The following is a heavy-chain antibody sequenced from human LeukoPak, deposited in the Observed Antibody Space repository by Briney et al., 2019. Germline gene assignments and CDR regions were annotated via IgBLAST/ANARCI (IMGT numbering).Heavy chain of an antibody. J-gene: IGHJ4*02. Sequence: SETLSLTCAVYGGSFSGYYWSWIRPPPGKGLEWIGEINHSGSTDYNPSLKSRVTISVDTSKNQFSLKLSSVTAADTAVYYCAMNNWGLDYWGQGTLVTVSS. D-gene: IGHD7-27*01. V-gene: IGHV4-34*01. CDR2: INHSGST. CDR1: GGSFSGYY. CDR3: AMNNWGLDY.